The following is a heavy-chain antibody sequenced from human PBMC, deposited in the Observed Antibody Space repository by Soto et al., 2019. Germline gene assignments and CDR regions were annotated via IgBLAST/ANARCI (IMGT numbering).Heavy chain of an antibody. Sequence: SETLSLTCAVYGGSFSGYYWSWIRQPPGKGLEWIGEINHSGSTNYNPSLKSRVTISVDTSKNQFSLKLSSVTAADTAVYYCARGTRLHIAAAGVFAYWGQGTLVTASS. J-gene: IGHJ4*02. CDR1: GGSFSGYY. CDR2: INHSGST. D-gene: IGHD6-13*01. CDR3: ARGTRLHIAAAGVFAY. V-gene: IGHV4-34*01.